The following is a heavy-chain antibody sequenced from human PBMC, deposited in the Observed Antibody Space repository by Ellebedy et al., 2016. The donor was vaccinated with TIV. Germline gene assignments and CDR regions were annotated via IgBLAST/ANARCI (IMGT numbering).Heavy chain of an antibody. J-gene: IGHJ4*02. V-gene: IGHV3-72*01. Sequence: GESLKISCAASGFTFSDHYMDWVRQAPGKGLEWVGRTRNKANSYTTEYAASVKGRFTISRDDSKNSLYLKMNSLKTEDTAVYYCARLSYYDFWSGPGYFDYWGQGTLVTVSS. D-gene: IGHD3-3*01. CDR3: ARLSYYDFWSGPGYFDY. CDR2: TRNKANSYTT. CDR1: GFTFSDHY.